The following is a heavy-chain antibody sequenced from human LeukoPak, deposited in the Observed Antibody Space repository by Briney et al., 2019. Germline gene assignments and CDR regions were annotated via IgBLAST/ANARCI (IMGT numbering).Heavy chain of an antibody. D-gene: IGHD3-10*01. Sequence: PGGSLRLSCAASGFTFSTFGMNWVRQAPDKGLERVAFIQYDDSIEYYADSVKGRFTISRDNSKNTLYLQMNSLRGDDTAAYYCAKDQGVVGSYDYWGHGTLVTVSS. J-gene: IGHJ4*01. V-gene: IGHV3-30*02. CDR3: AKDQGVVGSYDY. CDR1: GFTFSTFG. CDR2: IQYDDSIE.